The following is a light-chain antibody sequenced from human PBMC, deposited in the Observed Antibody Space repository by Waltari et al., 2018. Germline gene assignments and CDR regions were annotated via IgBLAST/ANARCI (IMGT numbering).Light chain of an antibody. Sequence: QSALTQPPSASGSPGKSVTISRTGTSSDVGGFDYVSWYQQHPGKLPRLMIYEVSKRPSGVPDRFSGSKSGNTASLTVSGLQVEDEADYYCSSFAGSSQMLFGGGTKLTVL. CDR2: EVS. J-gene: IGLJ2*01. V-gene: IGLV2-8*01. CDR1: SSDVGGFDY. CDR3: SSFAGSSQML.